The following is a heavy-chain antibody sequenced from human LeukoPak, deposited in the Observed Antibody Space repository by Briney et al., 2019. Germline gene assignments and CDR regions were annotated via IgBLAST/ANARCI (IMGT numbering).Heavy chain of an antibody. CDR1: GFTFSSYW. D-gene: IGHD3-10*01. Sequence: GGSLRLSCAASGFTFSSYWMHWVRHAPGKGLVWVSRINPDGTGTSYADSVKGRFTISRDNAKNSLYLQMNSLRAEDTAVYYCATVPHVRHPFDYWGQGTLVTVSS. V-gene: IGHV3-74*01. CDR2: INPDGTGT. J-gene: IGHJ4*02. CDR3: ATVPHVRHPFDY.